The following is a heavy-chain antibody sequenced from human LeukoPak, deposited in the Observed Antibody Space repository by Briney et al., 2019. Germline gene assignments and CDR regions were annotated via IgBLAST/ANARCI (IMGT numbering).Heavy chain of an antibody. CDR3: ARGTLFSLGYYDSSGAANEYFQR. J-gene: IGHJ1*01. CDR1: GLTFSSYA. CDR2: ISYDGSSK. V-gene: IGHV3-30-3*01. Sequence: GRSLSLSCAASGLTFSSYAMHWVRQAPGKGLEWVAVISYDGSSKYYADSVKGRFTISRDNSKNTLYLQMNSLRAEDTAVYYCARGTLFSLGYYDSSGAANEYFQRWGQGTLVTVSS. D-gene: IGHD3-22*01.